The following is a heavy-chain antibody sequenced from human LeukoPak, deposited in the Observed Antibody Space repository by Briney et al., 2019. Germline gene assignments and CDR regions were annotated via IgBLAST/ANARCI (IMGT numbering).Heavy chain of an antibody. J-gene: IGHJ3*02. CDR2: TYYRSRWHT. CDR3: ARDGPGVSDAFDI. V-gene: IGHV6-1*01. D-gene: IGHD3-10*01. Sequence: SQTLSLTCAISGDSVSSNSAAWNWIRQSPSRGLEWLGRTYYRSRWHTDYAVSVKSRITINPDTSKNQFSLKLSSVTAADTAVYYCARDGPGVSDAFDIWGQGTMVTVSS. CDR1: GDSVSSNSAA.